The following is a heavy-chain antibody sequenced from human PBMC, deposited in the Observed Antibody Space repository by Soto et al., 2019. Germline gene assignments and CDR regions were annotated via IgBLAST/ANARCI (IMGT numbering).Heavy chain of an antibody. V-gene: IGHV1-8*01. Sequence: QVQLVQSGAEVKKPGASVKVSCKASGYTFTSYDINWVRQATGQGLEWMGWMNPNSGNTGYAQKFQGRVTMPRHTSISTAYMELSSLRSEDTAVYYCARALEWQQLVLYYYGMDVWGQGTTVTVSS. CDR3: ARALEWQQLVLYYYGMDV. CDR1: GYTFTSYD. D-gene: IGHD6-13*01. J-gene: IGHJ6*02. CDR2: MNPNSGNT.